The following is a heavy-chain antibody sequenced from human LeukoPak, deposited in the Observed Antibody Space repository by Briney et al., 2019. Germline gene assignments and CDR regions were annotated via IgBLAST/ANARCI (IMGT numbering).Heavy chain of an antibody. CDR2: ISSGSSMI. V-gene: IGHV3-48*01. CDR3: ARVRDIVPVVTTTSFDY. J-gene: IGHJ4*02. Sequence: GGSLRLSCAASGFAFNVYSMDWVRQAPGKGLEWVSYISSGSSMIYYADSVKGRFTVSRDNAKNSLHLEMNSLRAEDTAVYFCARVRDIVPVVTTTSFDYWGQGTLVTVSS. CDR1: GFAFNVYS. D-gene: IGHD2-15*01.